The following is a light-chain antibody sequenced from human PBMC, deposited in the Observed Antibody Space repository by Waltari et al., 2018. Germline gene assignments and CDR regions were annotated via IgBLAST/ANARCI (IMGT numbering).Light chain of an antibody. J-gene: IGLJ1*01. CDR2: RNE. V-gene: IGLV1-47*01. Sequence: QSVLTPPPSASGTPGQRVTISCSVSLSTSGAHFVHGYHQVPGTAPKILIYRNEQRPSGVPDRFSASKSGTSASLAISGLRSEDETDYFCAAWDDSLSGHFVFGTGTKVIV. CDR1: LSTSGAHF. CDR3: AAWDDSLSGHFV.